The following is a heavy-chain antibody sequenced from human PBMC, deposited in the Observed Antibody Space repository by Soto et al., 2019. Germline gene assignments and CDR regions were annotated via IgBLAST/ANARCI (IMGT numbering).Heavy chain of an antibody. D-gene: IGHD1-1*01. CDR2: IYYSGST. CDR3: ARYPTGTYGWDYYYYYGMDV. J-gene: IGHJ6*02. V-gene: IGHV4-61*01. CDR1: GGSVSSGSYY. Sequence: LSLTCTVSGGSVSSGSYYWGWIRQPPGKGLEWIGYIYYSGSTNYNPSLKSRATISVDTSKNQFSLKLSSVTAADTAVYYCARYPTGTYGWDYYYYYGMDVWGQGTTVTVSS.